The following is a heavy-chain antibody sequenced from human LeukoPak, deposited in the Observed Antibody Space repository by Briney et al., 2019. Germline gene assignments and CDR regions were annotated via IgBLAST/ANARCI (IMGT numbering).Heavy chain of an antibody. CDR3: AKGYIQLWWFDY. D-gene: IGHD2-21*01. Sequence: GGSLRLSCATSGFTFSTYAMSWVRQAPGKGLQWVSLISGSGDGAHYADSVKGRFTISRDNSKNTVYLQMTNLRAEDTAVYYCAKGYIQLWWFDYWGQGTLVTVSS. J-gene: IGHJ4*02. V-gene: IGHV3-23*01. CDR1: GFTFSTYA. CDR2: ISGSGDGA.